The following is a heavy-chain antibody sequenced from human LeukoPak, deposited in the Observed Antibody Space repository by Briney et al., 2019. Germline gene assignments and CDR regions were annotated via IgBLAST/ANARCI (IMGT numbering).Heavy chain of an antibody. CDR2: ISSSGSTI. D-gene: IGHD1-14*01. V-gene: IGHV3-48*03. CDR3: ARDRGTTSVFYY. CDR1: GFTFSSYE. J-gene: IGHJ4*01. Sequence: PGGSLRLSCAASGFTFSSYEMNWVRQAPGKGLEWVSYISSSGSTIYYADSVKGRFTISRDNAKNSLYLQMSSLRAEDTAVYYCARDRGTTSVFYYWGQGTLVTVSS.